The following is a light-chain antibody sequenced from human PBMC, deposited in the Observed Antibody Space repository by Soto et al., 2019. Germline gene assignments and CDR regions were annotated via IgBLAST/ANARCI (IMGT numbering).Light chain of an antibody. CDR1: QSVSSAF. Sequence: EIVLTQSPGTLSLSPGERATLSCRASQSVSSAFFAWYQQKPGLPPRLLIYSTSSRASGVPDRFSGSESGTDFTLTISRVEPEDSAVYYCQQYSPSPSYTFGQGTKLAIK. CDR2: STS. J-gene: IGKJ2*01. V-gene: IGKV3-20*01. CDR3: QQYSPSPSYT.